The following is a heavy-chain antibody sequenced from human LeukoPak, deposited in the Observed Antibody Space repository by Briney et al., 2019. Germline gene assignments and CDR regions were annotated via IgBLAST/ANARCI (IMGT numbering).Heavy chain of an antibody. J-gene: IGHJ4*02. CDR1: GGTFSSYA. Sequence: GASVKVSCKASGGTFSSYAISWVRQAPGQGLEWRGGIIPIFGTANYAQKFQGRGTITADGSTSTAYMELSSLRSEDTAVYYCATPRGSDYGDYVFDYWGQGTLVTVSS. CDR3: ATPRGSDYGDYVFDY. CDR2: IIPIFGTA. D-gene: IGHD4-17*01. V-gene: IGHV1-69*13.